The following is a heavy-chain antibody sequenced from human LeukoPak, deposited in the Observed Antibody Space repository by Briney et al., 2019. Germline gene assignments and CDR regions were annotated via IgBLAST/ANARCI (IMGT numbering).Heavy chain of an antibody. CDR3: TRLVASPGETYYYDSSGSTRDY. CDR2: IRSKANSYAP. V-gene: IGHV3-73*01. D-gene: IGHD3-22*01. CDR1: GFTFSGSA. Sequence: GGSLRLSCAASGFTFSGSAMHWVRQASGKGLVWVGRIRSKANSYAPAYAASVKGRFTISRDDSKNTAYLQMNSLKTEDTAVYYCTRLVASPGETYYYDSSGSTRDYWGQGTLVTVSS. J-gene: IGHJ4*02.